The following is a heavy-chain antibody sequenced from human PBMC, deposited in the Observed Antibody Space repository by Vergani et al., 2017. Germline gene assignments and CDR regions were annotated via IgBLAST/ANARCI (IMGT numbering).Heavy chain of an antibody. Sequence: VQLQQWGAGLLKPSETLSLTCAVYGGSFSGYYWSWIRQPPGKGLEWVGRIKSKTDGGTTDYGAPVRVRFTISRDDSQNTLYLQMSSLKTEDTAVYFCTTGKRGVFDYWGQGTLLTVSS. J-gene: IGHJ4*02. V-gene: IGHV3-15*01. D-gene: IGHD3-16*01. CDR3: TTGKRGVFDY. CDR2: IKSKTDGGTT. CDR1: GGSFSGYY.